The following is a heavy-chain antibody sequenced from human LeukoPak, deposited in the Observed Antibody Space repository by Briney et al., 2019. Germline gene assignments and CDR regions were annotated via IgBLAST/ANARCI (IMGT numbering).Heavy chain of an antibody. CDR1: GGSISYYY. Sequence: SETLSLTCTVSGGSISYYYWSWIRQPPGKGLEWIGYIYYSGSTNYNPSLKSRVTISVDTSKNQFSLKLSSVTAADTAVYYCARDVYGSGSYLDYWGQGTLVTVSS. CDR2: IYYSGST. D-gene: IGHD3-10*01. V-gene: IGHV4-59*01. CDR3: ARDVYGSGSYLDY. J-gene: IGHJ4*02.